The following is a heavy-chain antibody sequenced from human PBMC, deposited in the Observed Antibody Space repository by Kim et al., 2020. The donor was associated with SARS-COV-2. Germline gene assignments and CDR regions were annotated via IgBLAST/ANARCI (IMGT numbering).Heavy chain of an antibody. CDR3: ARGRAGVVPAPILGIGPHYDYFIMDV. Sequence: SETLSLTCAVYGGSFSGYSWSWIRQPPGKGLEWIGEINHSGTSNYNPSLKSRVTISVDTSKNQFSLNLSSVTAADTAFYYCARGRAGVVPAPILGIGPHYDYFIMDVWGQGTTVTVSS. CDR2: INHSGTS. CDR1: GGSFSGYS. D-gene: IGHD2-2*02. V-gene: IGHV4-34*01. J-gene: IGHJ6*02.